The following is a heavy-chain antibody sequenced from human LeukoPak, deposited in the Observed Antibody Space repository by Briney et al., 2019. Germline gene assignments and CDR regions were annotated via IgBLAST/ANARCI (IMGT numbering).Heavy chain of an antibody. J-gene: IGHJ6*02. CDR2: IKSKTDGGTT. D-gene: IGHD2-15*01. CDR1: GFTFSYDW. Sequence: PGGSLRLSCAAPGFTFSYDWMTWVRQAPGKGLEWVGRIKSKTDGGTTDYAAPVKGRFIISRDDSKNTLYLQMNSLKTEDTAVYYCSTVRYCSGGSCVGGMDVWGQGTTVTVSS. CDR3: STVRYCSGGSCVGGMDV. V-gene: IGHV3-15*01.